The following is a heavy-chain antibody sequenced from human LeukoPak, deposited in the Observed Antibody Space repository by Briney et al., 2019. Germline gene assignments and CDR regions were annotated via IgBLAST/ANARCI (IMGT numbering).Heavy chain of an antibody. D-gene: IGHD2-2*01. CDR2: IYYSGST. CDR1: GGSVTSSSYY. V-gene: IGHV4-61*01. Sequence: PSETLSLTCTVSGGSVTSSSYYWSWIRHPPGKGLEWIGYIYYSGSTNYNPSLKSRVTISVDTSTNQFSLKLSSVTAADTAVYYCARVDFVVVPAAMYWFDPWGQGTLVTVSS. CDR3: ARVDFVVVPAAMYWFDP. J-gene: IGHJ5*02.